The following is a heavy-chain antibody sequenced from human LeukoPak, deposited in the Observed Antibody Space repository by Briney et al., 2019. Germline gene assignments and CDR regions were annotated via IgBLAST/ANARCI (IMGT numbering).Heavy chain of an antibody. V-gene: IGHV3-23*01. J-gene: IGHJ6*03. Sequence: AGGPLRLSCAASGFTFCSYAMSWVPHAPGKALEGVSAISGSGGSTYYADSVTGRFTISRDNSKNTLYLQMNSLRAEDTAVYYCAKWGSYYYYYYMDVWGKGTTVTISS. D-gene: IGHD3-16*01. CDR2: ISGSGGST. CDR1: GFTFCSYA. CDR3: AKWGSYYYYYYMDV.